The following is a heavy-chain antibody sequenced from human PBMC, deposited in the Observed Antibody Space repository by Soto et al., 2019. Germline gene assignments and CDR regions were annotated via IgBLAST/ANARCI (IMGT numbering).Heavy chain of an antibody. CDR2: IKQDGSEK. V-gene: IGHV3-7*01. Sequence: GGSLRLSCAASGFTFSSYWMSWVRQAPGKGLEWVANIKQDGSEKYYVDSVEGRFTISRDNAKNSLYLQMNSLRAEDTAVYYCARDQAVAGSDFDYWGQGTLVTVSS. CDR1: GFTFSSYW. CDR3: ARDQAVAGSDFDY. J-gene: IGHJ4*02. D-gene: IGHD6-19*01.